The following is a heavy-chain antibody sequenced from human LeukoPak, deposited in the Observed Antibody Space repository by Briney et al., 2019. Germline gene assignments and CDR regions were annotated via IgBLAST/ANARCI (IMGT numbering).Heavy chain of an antibody. D-gene: IGHD2-21*01. CDR1: GYTFTSYG. J-gene: IGHJ4*02. V-gene: IGHV1-18*01. Sequence: ASVKVSCKASGYTFTSYGISWVRQAPGQGLEWMGWISAYNGNTNYAQKLQGRVTMTTDTSTSTAYMELRGLRSDDTAVYYCARVLSLAYCGGDCYLWGQGTLVTVSS. CDR2: ISAYNGNT. CDR3: ARVLSLAYCGGDCYL.